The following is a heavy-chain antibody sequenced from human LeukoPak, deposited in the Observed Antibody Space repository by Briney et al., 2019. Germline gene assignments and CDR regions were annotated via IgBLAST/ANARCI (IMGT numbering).Heavy chain of an antibody. V-gene: IGHV3-23*01. J-gene: IGHJ4*02. Sequence: GGSLRLSCAASGFTFSSYEMSWVRQAPGKGLEWVSAISRNGGSTYYADSVKGRFTISRDNSKNTMYLQMNSLRAEDTAVYYCAKAIVVVSAAYDYWGQGTMVTVSS. D-gene: IGHD2-2*01. CDR1: GFTFSSYE. CDR3: AKAIVVVSAAYDY. CDR2: ISRNGGST.